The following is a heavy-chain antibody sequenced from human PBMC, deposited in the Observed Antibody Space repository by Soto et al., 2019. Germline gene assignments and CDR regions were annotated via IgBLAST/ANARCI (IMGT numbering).Heavy chain of an antibody. V-gene: IGHV3-72*01. CDR3: ASERSTLSGLNYFYYYGFDV. CDR2: TRNKANSYTT. CDR1: GFTFSDHY. Sequence: EVQLVESGGGLVQPGGSLRLSCAASGFTFSDHYMDWVRQAPGKGLEWVGRTRNKANSYTTEYAASVKGRFTISRDDSKNSQSLPMTSPKTEHTALYYCASERSTLSGLNYFYYYGFDVWGQGTTVTVSS. D-gene: IGHD1-1*01. J-gene: IGHJ6*02.